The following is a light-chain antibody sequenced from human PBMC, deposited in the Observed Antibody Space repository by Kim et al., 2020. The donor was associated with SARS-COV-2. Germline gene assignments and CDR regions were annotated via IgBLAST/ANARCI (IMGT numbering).Light chain of an antibody. CDR1: VSNIGSNY. J-gene: IGLJ2*01. V-gene: IGLV1-51*01. CDR3: GTWDSSLSAGV. Sequence: GQKVAISCSGSVSNIGSNYVSWYQQLPGTAPKLLIYDNNKRPAGIPGRLSGSKSGTSATLGITGLQTGDEADYYCGTWDSSLSAGVFGGGTHLTVL. CDR2: DNN.